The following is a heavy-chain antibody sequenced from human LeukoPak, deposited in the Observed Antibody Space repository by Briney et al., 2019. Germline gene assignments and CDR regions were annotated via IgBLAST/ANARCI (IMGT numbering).Heavy chain of an antibody. CDR2: IYYTGNP. V-gene: IGHV4-39*07. J-gene: IGHJ5*02. CDR1: GGSITSSRYY. CDR3: ARRLYHGPGKFDP. Sequence: SETLSLTCTVSGGSITSSRYYWAWIRQPPGKGLQWIGDIYYTGNPYYNPSLKSRVSISIDTSRTRFSLKLNSVTAVDTAVYYCARRLYHGPGKFDPWGQGTLVTVSS. D-gene: IGHD3-10*01.